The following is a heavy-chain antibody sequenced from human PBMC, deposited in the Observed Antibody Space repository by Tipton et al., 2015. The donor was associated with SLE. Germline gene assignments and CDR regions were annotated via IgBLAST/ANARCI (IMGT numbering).Heavy chain of an antibody. CDR1: GGSIGSSSYY. J-gene: IGHJ5*02. CDR2: THYSGST. Sequence: TLSLTCTVSGGSIGSSSYYWGWIRQPPGKGLEWIGTTHYSGSTFYNPSLKSRVTISVDMSKNQFSVKLSSVTAADTAVYYCARAGGGDSNWFDPWGQGTLVTVSS. CDR3: ARAGGGDSNWFDP. V-gene: IGHV4-39*07. D-gene: IGHD2-21*01.